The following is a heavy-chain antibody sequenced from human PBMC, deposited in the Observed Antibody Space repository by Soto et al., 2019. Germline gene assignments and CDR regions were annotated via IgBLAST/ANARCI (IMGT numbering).Heavy chain of an antibody. V-gene: IGHV3-30*18. CDR3: AKDQAPGNCFDN. J-gene: IGHJ4*02. D-gene: IGHD1-7*01. Sequence: PGGSLRLSCAASGFTFSSYGMHWVRQAPGKGLEWVAVISYDGSNKYYADSVKGRFTISRDNSKNTLYLQMNSLRAEDTAVYYWAKDQAPGNCFDNWGQGTLVTVSS. CDR2: ISYDGSNK. CDR1: GFTFSSYG.